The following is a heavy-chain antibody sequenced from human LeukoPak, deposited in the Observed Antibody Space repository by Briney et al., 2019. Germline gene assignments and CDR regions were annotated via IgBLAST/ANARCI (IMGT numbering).Heavy chain of an antibody. CDR3: ARDWWVSDYYDSSEDNAFDI. CDR1: GFTFSSYW. D-gene: IGHD3-22*01. CDR2: INSDGSST. Sequence: GGSLRLSCATSGFTFSSYWMHWVRQAPGKGLVWVSRINSDGSSTSYADSVKGRFTISRDNAKNTLYLQMNSLRAEDTAVYYCARDWWVSDYYDSSEDNAFDIWGQGTTVTVSS. J-gene: IGHJ3*02. V-gene: IGHV3-74*01.